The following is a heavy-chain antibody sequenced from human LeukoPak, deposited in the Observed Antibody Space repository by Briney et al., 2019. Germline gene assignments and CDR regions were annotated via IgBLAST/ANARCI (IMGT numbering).Heavy chain of an antibody. CDR1: GYTFTSYD. D-gene: IGHD3-22*01. V-gene: IGHV1-8*01. Sequence: ASVKVSCKASGYTFTSYDINWVRQATGQGLEWMGWMNPNSGNTGYAQKFQGRVTMTRNASISTAYMELSSLRSEDTAVYYCARNEVYDSSGYYFPRYYYYYYMDVWGKGTTVTVSS. CDR3: ARNEVYDSSGYYFPRYYYYYYMDV. J-gene: IGHJ6*03. CDR2: MNPNSGNT.